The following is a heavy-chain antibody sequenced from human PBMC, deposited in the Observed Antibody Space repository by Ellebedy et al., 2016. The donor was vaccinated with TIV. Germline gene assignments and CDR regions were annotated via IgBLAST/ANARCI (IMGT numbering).Heavy chain of an antibody. D-gene: IGHD2-2*01. CDR3: VKDGVCSSTICYAQFDY. Sequence: GGSLRLSCEAAGFNFGKSALSWVRQAPGKGLQWVSSINGRASDSYYADSVKGRFTISRDNSKNMLYLQMSSLRAEDTAVYYCVKDGVCSSTICYAQFDYWGQGTLVTVSS. J-gene: IGHJ4*02. V-gene: IGHV3-23*01. CDR1: GFNFGKSA. CDR2: INGRASDS.